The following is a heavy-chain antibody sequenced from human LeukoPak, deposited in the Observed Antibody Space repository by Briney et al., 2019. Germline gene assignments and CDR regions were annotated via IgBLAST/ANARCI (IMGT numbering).Heavy chain of an antibody. CDR3: ARDPVTTWGYFDY. V-gene: IGHV3-30-3*01. J-gene: IGHJ4*02. D-gene: IGHD4-17*01. CDR1: GFTFRNYA. CDR2: ISSDGTNK. Sequence: QPGGSLRLSCAASGFTFRNYAMHWVRQAPGKGLEWVAVISSDGTNKNYADSAKGRFTISRDKAKNTVYLQVNSLRSEDTAVYYCARDPVTTWGYFDYWGQGTLVTVSS.